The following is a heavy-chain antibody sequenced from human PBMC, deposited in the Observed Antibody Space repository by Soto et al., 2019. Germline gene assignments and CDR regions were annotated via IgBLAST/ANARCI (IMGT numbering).Heavy chain of an antibody. CDR1: GYTFTSYG. V-gene: IGHV1-18*01. CDR3: ARDEAFDY. Sequence: QVQLVQSGVEVKKPGASVKVSCKASGYTFTSYGISWVRQAPGQGLEWVGWISSYNGNTNYEQNFQGRVTMTTDTSTSTAYMELRSRRSDDTAVYYCARDEAFDYWGQGTLITVSS. J-gene: IGHJ4*02. CDR2: ISSYNGNT.